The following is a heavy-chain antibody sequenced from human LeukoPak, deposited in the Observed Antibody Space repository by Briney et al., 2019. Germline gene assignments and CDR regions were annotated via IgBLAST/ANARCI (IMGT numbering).Heavy chain of an antibody. V-gene: IGHV4-39*07. D-gene: IGHD2-2*01. Sequence: SETLSLTCTVSGGSISSSSYYWGWIRQPPGKGLEWIGSIYYSGSTYYNPSLKCRVTISVDTSKNQFSLKLSSVTAADTAVYYCARAARYCSSTSCLGNWFDPWGQGTLVTVSS. CDR3: ARAARYCSSTSCLGNWFDP. CDR1: GGSISSSSYY. CDR2: IYYSGST. J-gene: IGHJ5*02.